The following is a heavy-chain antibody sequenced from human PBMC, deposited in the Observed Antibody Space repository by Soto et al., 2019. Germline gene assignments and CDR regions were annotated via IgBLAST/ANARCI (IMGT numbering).Heavy chain of an antibody. Sequence: GGSLRLSCAASGFTFNSYSVNWVRQAPGKGLEWVASISSGSVYIDFAGSVRGRFTISRDDVTNSVSLQMDSLRVEDTGIYYCARYDAFKAFDLWGQGTMVTVSS. CDR3: ARYDAFKAFDL. CDR2: ISSGSVYI. CDR1: GFTFNSYS. D-gene: IGHD1-1*01. V-gene: IGHV3-21*06. J-gene: IGHJ3*01.